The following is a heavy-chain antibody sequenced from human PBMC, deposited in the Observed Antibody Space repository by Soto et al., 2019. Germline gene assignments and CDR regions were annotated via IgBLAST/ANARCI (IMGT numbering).Heavy chain of an antibody. CDR1: GYSFTSYW. D-gene: IGHD3-9*01. CDR3: ARQNFYDILTGFSHSSDYYGIDV. J-gene: IGHJ6*02. V-gene: IGHV5-51*01. Sequence: PGESLKISCKGSGYSFTSYWIGWVRQMPGKGLEWMGIIYPGDSDTRYSPSFQGQVTISADKSISTAYLQWSSLKASDTAMYYCARQNFYDILTGFSHSSDYYGIDVWGQGTTVTVSS. CDR2: IYPGDSDT.